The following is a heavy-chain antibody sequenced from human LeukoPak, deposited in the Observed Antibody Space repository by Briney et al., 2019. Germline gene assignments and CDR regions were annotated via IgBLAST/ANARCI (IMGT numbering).Heavy chain of an antibody. V-gene: IGHV3-21*01. CDR3: ARGTPTTRDFDY. CDR2: ISSSSNYI. Sequence: GGSLRLSCVASGLIFSSYNMNWVRQAPGKGLEWVSFISSSSNYIYYADSVKGRFTISRDNAKNSLLLQMNSLRAEDTAVYYCARGTPTTRDFDYWGQGTLVTVSS. D-gene: IGHD4-11*01. J-gene: IGHJ4*02. CDR1: GLIFSSYN.